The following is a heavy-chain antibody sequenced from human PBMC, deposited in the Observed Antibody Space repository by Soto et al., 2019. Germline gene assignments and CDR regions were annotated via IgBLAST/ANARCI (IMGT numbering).Heavy chain of an antibody. J-gene: IGHJ6*02. CDR1: GITFNRNG. Sequence: PGGSLRLSCAASGITFNRNGMHWVRQAPGKGLEWVAVIWHDGSKEYYSDSVKGRFSISRDNSKNTLYLQMNSVRAEDTAVYYCARDRSAGNYFYYGMDVWGQGTTVTVSS. V-gene: IGHV3-33*01. CDR3: ARDRSAGNYFYYGMDV. D-gene: IGHD1-1*01. CDR2: IWHDGSKE.